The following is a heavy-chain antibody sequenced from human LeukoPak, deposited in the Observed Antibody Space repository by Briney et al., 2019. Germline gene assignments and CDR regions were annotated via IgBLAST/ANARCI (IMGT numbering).Heavy chain of an antibody. CDR1: GFTFSSYA. V-gene: IGHV3-23*01. CDR2: TSGSDGST. J-gene: IGHJ6*02. Sequence: GGSLRLSCAASGFTFSSYAMSWVRQAPGKGLEWVSTTSGSDGSTYYADSVKGRFTISRDNSKSALFMQMNSLRADDTAVYYCAKEATGSAYYYYYGMDVWGQGTTVTVSS. CDR3: AKEATGSAYYYYYGMDV.